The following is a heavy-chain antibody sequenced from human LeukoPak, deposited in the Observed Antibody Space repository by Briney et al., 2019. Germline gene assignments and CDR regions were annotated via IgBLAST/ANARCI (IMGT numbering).Heavy chain of an antibody. V-gene: IGHV6-1*01. CDR1: GDSVSSHDAA. CDR3: ARDLGPGPISDYARGRFYYAMDV. CDR2: TYYRSRWLN. Sequence: SQTLSLTCAISGDSVSSHDAAWNWIRQSPSRGLEWLGRTYYRSRWLNDYAVSVKSRITINPDTSKNQFSLQLTSVTPEDTAVYYCARDLGPGPISDYARGRFYYAMDVWGQGTTVTVSS. J-gene: IGHJ6*02. D-gene: IGHD3-16*01.